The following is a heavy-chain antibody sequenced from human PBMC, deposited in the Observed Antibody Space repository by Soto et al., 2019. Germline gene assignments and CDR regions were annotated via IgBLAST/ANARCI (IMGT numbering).Heavy chain of an antibody. Sequence: GGSLRLSCTTSGTIFSGYGMHWVRQAPGKGLEWVALIRSDGSNIQYADSVKGRFTISRDNSRKILYLQMDSLRADDMAVYYCARDGVGATTYFGYLDYWGQGAPVTVLL. J-gene: IGHJ1*01. D-gene: IGHD1-26*01. V-gene: IGHV3-30*02. CDR2: IRSDGSNI. CDR1: GTIFSGYG. CDR3: ARDGVGATTYFGYLDY.